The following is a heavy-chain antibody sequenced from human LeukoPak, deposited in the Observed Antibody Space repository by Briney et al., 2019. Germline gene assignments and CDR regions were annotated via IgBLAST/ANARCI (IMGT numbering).Heavy chain of an antibody. V-gene: IGHV1-69*06. CDR3: ARYSSGWALFDP. CDR1: GGTFSSYA. Sequence: GASVKVSCKASGGTFSSYAISWVRQAPGQGLEWMGGIIPIFGTANYAQKFQGRVTITADKSTSTACMELSSLRSEDTAVYYCARYSSGWALFDPWGQGTLVTVSS. J-gene: IGHJ5*02. D-gene: IGHD6-19*01. CDR2: IIPIFGTA.